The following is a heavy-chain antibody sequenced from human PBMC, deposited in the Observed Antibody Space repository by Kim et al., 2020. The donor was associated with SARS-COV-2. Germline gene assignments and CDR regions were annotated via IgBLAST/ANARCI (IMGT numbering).Heavy chain of an antibody. Sequence: PSIQGQVTISADKSISTAYLQWSSLKASDTAMYYCARRAGTTTGPDAFDIWGQGTMVTVSS. D-gene: IGHD1-1*01. J-gene: IGHJ3*02. V-gene: IGHV5-51*01. CDR3: ARRAGTTTGPDAFDI.